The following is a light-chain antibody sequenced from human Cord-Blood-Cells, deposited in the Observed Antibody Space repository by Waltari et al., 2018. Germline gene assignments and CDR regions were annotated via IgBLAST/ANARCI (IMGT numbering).Light chain of an antibody. Sequence: NFMLTQPHSVSESPGKTVTISCTGSSGSIASNHLQWYQQRPGSAPTTVIYEDNQRPSGVPDRFSGSIDSSSNSASLTISGLKTEDEADYYCQSYDSSNWVFGGGTKLTVL. J-gene: IGLJ3*02. V-gene: IGLV6-57*02. CDR2: EDN. CDR1: SGSIASNH. CDR3: QSYDSSNWV.